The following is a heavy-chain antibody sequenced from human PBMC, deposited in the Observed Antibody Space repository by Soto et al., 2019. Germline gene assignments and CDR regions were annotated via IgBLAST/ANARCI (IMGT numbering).Heavy chain of an antibody. Sequence: SETLSLTCTVSGGSISSGDYYWSWIRQHPGKGLEWIGYIYYSGSTYYNPSLKSRVTISVDTSKNQFSLKLSSVTAAVTAVYYGARWWSGSLQGSVPWGQGTQV. D-gene: IGHD3-3*01. J-gene: IGHJ5*02. CDR3: ARWWSGSLQGSVP. CDR1: GGSISSGDYY. V-gene: IGHV4-31*03. CDR2: IYYSGST.